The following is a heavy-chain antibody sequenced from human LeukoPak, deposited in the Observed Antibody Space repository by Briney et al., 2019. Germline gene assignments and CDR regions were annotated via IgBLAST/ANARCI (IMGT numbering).Heavy chain of an antibody. D-gene: IGHD3-9*01. CDR1: GGSISSSSYY. V-gene: IGHV4-39*01. CDR3: ARSGGGILTGYYHLLY. J-gene: IGHJ4*02. Sequence: SETLSLTCTVSGGSISSSSYYWGWIRQPPGKGLEWIGSIYYSGSTNYNPSLKRRVTISVDTSKNQFSLKLNSVTAADTAVYYCARSGGGILTGYYHLLYWGQGTLVTVSS. CDR2: IYYSGST.